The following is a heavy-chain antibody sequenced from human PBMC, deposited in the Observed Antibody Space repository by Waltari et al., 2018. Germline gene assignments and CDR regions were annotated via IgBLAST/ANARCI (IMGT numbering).Heavy chain of an antibody. CDR3: ARGTPAAGTRGLIDY. D-gene: IGHD6-13*01. CDR2: INQSGST. V-gene: IGHV4-34*01. J-gene: IGHJ4*02. CDR1: GGSFSGYY. Sequence: QVQLQQWGAGLLKPSETLSLTCAVYGGSFSGYYWSWIRQPPGKGLEWIGEINQSGSTNYNPSLKSRVTISVDTSKNQFSLKLSSVTAADTAVYYCARGTPAAGTRGLIDYWGQGTLVTVSS.